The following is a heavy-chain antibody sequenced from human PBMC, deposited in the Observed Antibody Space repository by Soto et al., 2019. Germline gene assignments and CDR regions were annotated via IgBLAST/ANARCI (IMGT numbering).Heavy chain of an antibody. D-gene: IGHD6-19*01. Sequence: GGSLRLSCAASGFTFSSYGMHWVRQAPGKGLEWVAVIWYDGSNKYYADSVKGRFTISRDNSKNTLYLQMNSLRAEDTAVYYCARPLREYSSGWYVCYYYGMDVWGQGTTVTVSS. V-gene: IGHV3-33*01. J-gene: IGHJ6*02. CDR1: GFTFSSYG. CDR3: ARPLREYSSGWYVCYYYGMDV. CDR2: IWYDGSNK.